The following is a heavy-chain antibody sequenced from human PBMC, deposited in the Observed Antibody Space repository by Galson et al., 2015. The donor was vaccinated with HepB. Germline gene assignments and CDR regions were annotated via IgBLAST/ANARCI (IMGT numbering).Heavy chain of an antibody. CDR1: GFTFSSYA. D-gene: IGHD3-16*02. J-gene: IGHJ6*03. CDR2: ISGSGGST. CDR3: ARNCRGGITFGGVIVYYYYYMDV. Sequence: SLRLSCAASGFTFSSYAMSWVRQAPGKGLEWVSAISGSGGSTYYADSVKGRFTISRDNSKNTLYLQMNSLRAEDTAVYYCARNCRGGITFGGVIVYYYYYMDVWGKGTTVTVSS. V-gene: IGHV3-23*01.